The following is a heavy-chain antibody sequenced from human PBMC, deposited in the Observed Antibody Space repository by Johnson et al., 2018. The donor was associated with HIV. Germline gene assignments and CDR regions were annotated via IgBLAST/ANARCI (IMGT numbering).Heavy chain of an antibody. V-gene: IGHV3-30*14. CDR2: ILFDGGYK. D-gene: IGHD4-17*01. J-gene: IGHJ3*02. CDR3: ARESNGDYVAFDI. CDR1: GFPFRDSA. Sequence: QVQLVESGGGLIQPGGSLRLSCAASGFPFRDSAMHWVRQAPGKGMEWVAVILFDGGYKHYAESVKGRFTISRENAKNSLYLQMNSLRAEDTAVYYCARESNGDYVAFDIWGQGTMVTVSS.